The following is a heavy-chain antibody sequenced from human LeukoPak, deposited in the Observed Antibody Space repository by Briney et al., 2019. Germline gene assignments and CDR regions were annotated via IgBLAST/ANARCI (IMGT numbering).Heavy chain of an antibody. Sequence: VASVKVSCKASGYSFTIYYMHWVRQAPGQGLEWMGNINPSGGSTSYAQKFQGRVTMTRDTSTSTVYMELSSLRSEDTAVYYCARDSLGYSYGYEVNYYFDYWGQGTLVTVSS. V-gene: IGHV1-46*01. CDR1: GYSFTIYY. J-gene: IGHJ4*02. D-gene: IGHD5-18*01. CDR2: INPSGGST. CDR3: ARDSLGYSYGYEVNYYFDY.